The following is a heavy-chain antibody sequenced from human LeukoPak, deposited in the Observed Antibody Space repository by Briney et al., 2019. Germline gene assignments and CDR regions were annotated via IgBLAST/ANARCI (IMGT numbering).Heavy chain of an antibody. Sequence: GRSLRLSCAASGFTFSSYAMHWVRQAPGKGLEWVAVISYDGSNKYYADSVKGRFTISRDNSKNTLYLQMNSLRAEDTAVYYCARGRNDTLTGYPYYFDYWGQGTLVTVSS. CDR2: ISYDGSNK. CDR3: ARGRNDTLTGYPYYFDY. V-gene: IGHV3-30*04. CDR1: GFTFSSYA. D-gene: IGHD3-9*01. J-gene: IGHJ4*02.